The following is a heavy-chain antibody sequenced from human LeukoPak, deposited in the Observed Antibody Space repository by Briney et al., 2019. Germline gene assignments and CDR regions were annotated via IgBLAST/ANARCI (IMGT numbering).Heavy chain of an antibody. J-gene: IGHJ4*02. V-gene: IGHV1-24*01. Sequence: ASVKVSCKVSGYTLNELSMHWVRQAPGKALDWMGGFDPAYGETVYAHRLQGRLTMTEDTSTNTGYMELTSLRSEDTAVYYCAADGGGLSSVVTPRSSPFDYWGQGTLVTVSS. CDR1: GYTLNELS. D-gene: IGHD4-23*01. CDR3: AADGGGLSSVVTPRSSPFDY. CDR2: FDPAYGET.